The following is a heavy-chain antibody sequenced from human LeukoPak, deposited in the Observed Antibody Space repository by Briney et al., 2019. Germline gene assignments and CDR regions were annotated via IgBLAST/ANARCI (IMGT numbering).Heavy chain of an antibody. D-gene: IGHD3-3*01. V-gene: IGHV4-38-2*02. CDR3: ARRYYDFWSRIMDV. CDR1: GYSITSGYY. CDR2: IYHSGST. Sequence: PSETLSLTCTVSGYSITSGYYWGWIRQPPGKGLEWIGSIYHSGSTFYNPSLKSRVTIAVDPSKNQFSLKLSSVTAADTAVYYCARRYYDFWSRIMDVWGKGTTVTVSS. J-gene: IGHJ6*03.